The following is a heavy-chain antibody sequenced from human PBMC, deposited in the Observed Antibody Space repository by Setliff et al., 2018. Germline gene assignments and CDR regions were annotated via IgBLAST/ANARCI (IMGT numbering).Heavy chain of an antibody. Sequence: ASVKVSCKVSGYTLTELSMHWVRQAPGKGLEWMGGFDPEDGETIYAQKFQGRVTMTEDTSTDTAYMELNSLRSEDTAVYYCATQPLQWELLGFDYWGQGTLVTVSS. CDR2: FDPEDGET. J-gene: IGHJ4*02. V-gene: IGHV1-24*01. D-gene: IGHD1-26*01. CDR3: ATQPLQWELLGFDY. CDR1: GYTLTELS.